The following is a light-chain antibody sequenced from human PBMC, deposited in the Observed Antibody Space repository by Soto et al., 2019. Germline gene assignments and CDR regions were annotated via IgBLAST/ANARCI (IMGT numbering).Light chain of an antibody. CDR1: SSNIGADYD. CDR3: QSYDSSLRGSI. CDR2: GNS. J-gene: IGLJ2*01. Sequence: QSALTQPPSVSGAPGQKVTISCTGSSSNIGADYDVHWYQQLRGTAPKLLIYGNSNRPSGVPDRFSGSKSGTSASLAITGLQTEDEADYYCQSYDSSLRGSIFGGGTKLTVL. V-gene: IGLV1-40*01.